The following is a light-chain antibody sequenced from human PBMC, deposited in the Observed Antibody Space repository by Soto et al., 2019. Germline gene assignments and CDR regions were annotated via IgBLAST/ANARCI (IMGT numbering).Light chain of an antibody. Sequence: EIVLTQSPGTLSLSTGERATLSCRASQSVSNNYLAWYQQKPGQAPRLLIYGASTRATGIPARFSGSGSGTDFTLTISRLEPEDFAVYYCQQYGSSPRTFGQGTKVDI. CDR3: QQYGSSPRT. V-gene: IGKV3-20*01. CDR1: QSVSNNY. J-gene: IGKJ1*01. CDR2: GAS.